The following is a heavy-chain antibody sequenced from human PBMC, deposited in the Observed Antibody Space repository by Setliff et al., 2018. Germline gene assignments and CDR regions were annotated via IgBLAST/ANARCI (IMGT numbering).Heavy chain of an antibody. CDR3: ARGKIRITMIVVPTGGAFDI. V-gene: IGHV1-2*04. Sequence: ASVKVSCKASGYTFTGYYIHWVRQAPGQGLEWMGWINPNSGGTNCAQKFQGWVTMTRDTSISTAYMELSRLRSDDTAVYYCARGKIRITMIVVPTGGAFDIWGQGTMVTVSS. CDR2: INPNSGGT. CDR1: GYTFTGYY. D-gene: IGHD3-22*01. J-gene: IGHJ3*02.